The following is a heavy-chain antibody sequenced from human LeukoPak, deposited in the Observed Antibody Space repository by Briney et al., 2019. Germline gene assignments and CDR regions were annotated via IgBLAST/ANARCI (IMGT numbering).Heavy chain of an antibody. Sequence: PGGSLRLSCEASGFTFSSYWMSWVRQAPGKGLEWVANIRDDGGEIYYVDSVKGRFTISRDNAKSSLFLQMNRLRAEDAAVYYCARDKPRGSYYDSIFDSWGQGTLVTVSS. V-gene: IGHV3-7*01. CDR2: IRDDGGEI. J-gene: IGHJ4*02. CDR1: GFTFSSYW. CDR3: ARDKPRGSYYDSIFDS. D-gene: IGHD1-26*01.